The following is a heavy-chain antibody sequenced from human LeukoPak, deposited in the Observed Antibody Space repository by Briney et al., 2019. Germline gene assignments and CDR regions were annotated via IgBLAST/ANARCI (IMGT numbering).Heavy chain of an antibody. CDR3: AREAYCGGDCPIDY. D-gene: IGHD2-21*02. Sequence: GGSLRLSCAASGFTFSSYAMHWVRQAPGKGLEWVAVISYDGSNKYYADSVKGRFTISRDNSKNTLYLQMNSLRAEDTAVYYCAREAYCGGDCPIDYWGQGTLVTVAS. V-gene: IGHV3-30*04. CDR2: ISYDGSNK. CDR1: GFTFSSYA. J-gene: IGHJ4*02.